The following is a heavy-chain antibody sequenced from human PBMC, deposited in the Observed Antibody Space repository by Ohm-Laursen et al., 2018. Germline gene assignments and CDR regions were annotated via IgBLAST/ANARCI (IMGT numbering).Heavy chain of an antibody. V-gene: IGHV1-46*01. Sequence: SVKVSCKASGYTFTSFYMHWVRQAPGQGLEWMGLVNPNGGSTGYAQRFKGRVTLTRDMSTGIVYMELSSLRSEDTAVYYCARGDYDSIGYFDYWGQGTLVTVSS. D-gene: IGHD3-22*01. J-gene: IGHJ4*02. CDR2: VNPNGGST. CDR3: ARGDYDSIGYFDY. CDR1: GYTFTSFY.